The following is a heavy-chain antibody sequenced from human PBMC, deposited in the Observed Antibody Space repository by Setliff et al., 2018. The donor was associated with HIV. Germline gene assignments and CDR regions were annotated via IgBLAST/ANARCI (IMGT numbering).Heavy chain of an antibody. CDR3: AKIALDYYDSSGFEYYFDY. CDR1: GFTFSSYW. CDR2: IKQDGSEK. V-gene: IGHV3-7*03. Sequence: GALRLSCAASGFTFSSYWMSWVRQAPGKGLEWVANIKQDGSEKYYVDSVKGRFTISRDNSKNTLYLQMNGLRAEDTAVYYCAKIALDYYDSSGFEYYFDYWGQGTLVTVSS. D-gene: IGHD3-22*01. J-gene: IGHJ4*02.